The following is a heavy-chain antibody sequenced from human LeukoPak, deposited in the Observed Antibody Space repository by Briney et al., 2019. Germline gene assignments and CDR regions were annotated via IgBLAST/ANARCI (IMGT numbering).Heavy chain of an antibody. V-gene: IGHV4-34*01. D-gene: IGHD6-25*01. CDR2: INHSGST. CDR1: GGSFSGYY. Sequence: SETLSLTCAVYGGSFSGYYWSWIRQPPGKGLEWIGEINHSGSTNYNTSISRPVTISVDTSKIQFCLKLSSVTAADSGVYDCARGREQRRRLFHYWGQGTLVTVAS. CDR3: ARGREQRRRLFHY. J-gene: IGHJ4*02.